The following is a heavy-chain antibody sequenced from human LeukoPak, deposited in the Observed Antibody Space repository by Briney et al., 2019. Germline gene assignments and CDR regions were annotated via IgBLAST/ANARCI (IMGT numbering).Heavy chain of an antibody. CDR3: AKEPQSAGTAFDI. J-gene: IGHJ3*02. CDR1: GFTFSSYG. D-gene: IGHD6-13*01. V-gene: IGHV3-23*01. CDR2: ISSSGSTI. Sequence: PGGTLRLSCAASGFTFSSYGMSWVRQAPGKGLEWVSYISSSGSTIYYADSVRGRFTISRDNSKNTLYLQMNSLRAEDTAVYYCAKEPQSAGTAFDIWGQGTMVTVSS.